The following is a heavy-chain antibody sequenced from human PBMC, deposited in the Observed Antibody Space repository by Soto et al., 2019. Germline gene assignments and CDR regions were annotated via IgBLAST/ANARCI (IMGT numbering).Heavy chain of an antibody. Sequence: QVQLVQSGAEVKKPGSSVRVSCKASGGTFSSYAISWVRQAPGQGLEWMGGIIPMFGTANYAQKFQGRVRIRADESTSTAYMELGGLRCEDTAVYYCSRDRRDRGNDYWGQGTLVTVSS. J-gene: IGHJ4*02. D-gene: IGHD2-15*01. CDR3: SRDRRDRGNDY. CDR1: GGTFSSYA. V-gene: IGHV1-69*01. CDR2: IIPMFGTA.